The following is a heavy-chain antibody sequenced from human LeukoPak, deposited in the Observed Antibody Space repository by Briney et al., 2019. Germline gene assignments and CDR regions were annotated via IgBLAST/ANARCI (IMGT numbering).Heavy chain of an antibody. CDR2: ISGSGGST. Sequence: PGGSLRLSCAASGFTFSSYAMSWVRQAPGKGLEWVSAISGSGGSTYYADSVKGRFTISRDNSKNTLYLQMNSLRAEDTAVYYCARGVYGDYEPSYGMDVWGQGTTVTVSS. D-gene: IGHD4-17*01. CDR1: GFTFSSYA. J-gene: IGHJ6*02. CDR3: ARGVYGDYEPSYGMDV. V-gene: IGHV3-23*01.